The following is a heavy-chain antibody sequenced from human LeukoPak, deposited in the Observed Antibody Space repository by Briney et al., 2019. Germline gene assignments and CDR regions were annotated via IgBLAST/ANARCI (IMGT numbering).Heavy chain of an antibody. CDR1: GGSVSSGSYY. D-gene: IGHD3-22*01. CDR3: ARATLWDSSGYYYPNFDY. CDR2: IYYSGST. Sequence: SETLSLTCTVSGGSVSSGSYYWSWIRQPPGKGLEWIGYIYYSGSTNYNPSLKSRVTISVDTSKNQFSLKLSSVTAADTAVYYCARATLWDSSGYYYPNFDYWGQGTLVTVSS. J-gene: IGHJ4*02. V-gene: IGHV4-61*01.